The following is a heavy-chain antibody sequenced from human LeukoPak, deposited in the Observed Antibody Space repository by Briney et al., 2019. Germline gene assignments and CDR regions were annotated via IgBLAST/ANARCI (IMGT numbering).Heavy chain of an antibody. J-gene: IGHJ4*02. CDR1: GYTFTNYW. CDR2: IYPGDSDT. D-gene: IGHD2-8*02. Sequence: GESLKISCKGSGYTFTNYWIGWVRQMPGKGLDFMGIIYPGDSDTRYSPSFQGQVTMSVDKSLNTASLQWTSLKASDTAIYYCARPRDTGAGNSPFDFWGQGTLVTVSS. CDR3: ARPRDTGAGNSPFDF. V-gene: IGHV5-51*01.